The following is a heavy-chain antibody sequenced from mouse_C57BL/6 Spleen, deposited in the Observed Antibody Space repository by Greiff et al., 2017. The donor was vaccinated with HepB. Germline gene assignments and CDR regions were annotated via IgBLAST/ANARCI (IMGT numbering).Heavy chain of an antibody. CDR2: INPNNGGT. V-gene: IGHV1-22*01. J-gene: IGHJ1*03. CDR1: GYTFTDYN. CDR3: ARSLYYGGYFDV. D-gene: IGHD1-1*01. Sequence: EVQLQQSGPELVKPGASVKMSCKASGYTFTDYNMHWVKQSHGKSLEWIGYINPNNGGTSYNQKFKGKATLTVNKSSSTAYMELRSLTSEDSAVYYCARSLYYGGYFDVWGTGTTVTVSS.